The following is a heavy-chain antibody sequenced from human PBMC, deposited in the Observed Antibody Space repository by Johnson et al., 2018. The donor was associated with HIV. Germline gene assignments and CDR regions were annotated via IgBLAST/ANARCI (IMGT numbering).Heavy chain of an antibody. CDR3: ARGGCSGGSCYSHDAFDI. J-gene: IGHJ3*02. CDR1: GFTFSSYA. D-gene: IGHD2-15*01. Sequence: QVQLVESGGGVVQPVRSLRLSCAASGFTFSSYAMHWVRQAPGKGLEWVAVISYDGSNKYYADSVKGRFTISRDNSKNTLYLQMNSLRAEDTAVYYCARGGCSGGSCYSHDAFDIWGQGTMVTVSS. V-gene: IGHV3-30-3*01. CDR2: ISYDGSNK.